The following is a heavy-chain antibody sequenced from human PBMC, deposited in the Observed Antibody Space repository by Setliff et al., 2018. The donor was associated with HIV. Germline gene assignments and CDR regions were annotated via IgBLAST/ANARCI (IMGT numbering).Heavy chain of an antibody. D-gene: IGHD7-27*01. Sequence: PEETLSLTCTVSGGSISGYHWNWLRQTPGKGLEWIGYIYTSRGTNYNHSLRTRVIISVDTSNQFSLKLSSVTAADAAVYYCARELRGTWGGPPYYFDYWGQGALVTVSS. CDR1: GGSISGYH. V-gene: IGHV4-4*09. CDR2: IYTSRGT. J-gene: IGHJ4*02. CDR3: ARELRGTWGGPPYYFDY.